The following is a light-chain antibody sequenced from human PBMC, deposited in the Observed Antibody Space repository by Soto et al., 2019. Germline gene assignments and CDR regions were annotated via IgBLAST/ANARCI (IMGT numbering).Light chain of an antibody. CDR1: SGSVSTTYY. V-gene: IGLV8-61*01. CDR3: VLYMGSGVWV. J-gene: IGLJ3*02. CDR2: NTN. Sequence: QTVVTQEPSFSVSPGRTVTLTCGLSSGSVSTTYYPSWYQQTPGQAPRTLIYNTNKRSSGVPDRFSGSILGNKAALTITGAQADDDSDYYCVLYMGSGVWVFGGGTKLTVL.